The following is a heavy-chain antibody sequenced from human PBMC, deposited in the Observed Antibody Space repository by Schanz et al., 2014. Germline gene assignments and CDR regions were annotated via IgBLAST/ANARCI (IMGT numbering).Heavy chain of an antibody. D-gene: IGHD3-10*02. Sequence: QVQLVESGGGLVKPGGSLRLSCAASGFTFRGHAMHWVRQAPGQGLEKVAVTSTDGTKTYYAASVRGRFTISRDNSKNTVYLQMNSLRSEDTAVYYFTRDRGALFNHNDALDLWGQGTMVSVSS. J-gene: IGHJ3*01. CDR1: GFTFRGHA. CDR3: TRDRGALFNHNDALDL. CDR2: TSTDGTKT. V-gene: IGHV3-30*04.